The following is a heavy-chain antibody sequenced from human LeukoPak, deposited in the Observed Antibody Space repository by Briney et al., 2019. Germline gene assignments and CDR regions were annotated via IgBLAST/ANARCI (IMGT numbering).Heavy chain of an antibody. CDR1: EFTFSSYS. V-gene: IGHV3-48*01. J-gene: IGHJ4*02. D-gene: IGHD4-23*01. CDR2: ITNSGNSK. Sequence: GGSLRLSCAASEFTFSSYSMNWVRQAPGKGLEWVSYITNSGNSKSYADSVKGRFTISRDNTKNSLYLQMNGLRAEDTAVYYCARDMGAPDYGSYSVDYWGQGTLVTVSS. CDR3: ARDMGAPDYGSYSVDY.